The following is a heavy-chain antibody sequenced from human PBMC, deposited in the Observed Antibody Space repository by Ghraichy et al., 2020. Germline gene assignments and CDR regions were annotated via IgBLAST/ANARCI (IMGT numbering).Heavy chain of an antibody. CDR2: TYYRSKWYN. Sequence: SQTLSLTCAISGDSVSSNSAAWNWIRQSPSRGLEWLGRTYYRSKWYNDYAVSVKSRITINPDTSKNQFSLQLNSVTPEDTAVYYCARQVLLTGALSDAFDIWGQGTMVTVSS. V-gene: IGHV6-1*01. CDR1: GDSVSSNSAA. J-gene: IGHJ3*02. D-gene: IGHD7-27*01. CDR3: ARQVLLTGALSDAFDI.